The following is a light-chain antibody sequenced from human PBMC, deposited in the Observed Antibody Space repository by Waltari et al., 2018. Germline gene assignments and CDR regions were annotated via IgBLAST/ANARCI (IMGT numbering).Light chain of an antibody. V-gene: IGLV1-44*01. CDR2: SND. CDR1: SSNIGSNT. Sequence: QSVLTQPPSVSGTPGQRVTISCSGGSSNIGSNTVNWYQQFAGTAPRLFIYSNDQRPPGVPDRFSGSKSGTSASLAIGGLQSEDEADYYCTSWDGGLNGWVFGGGTKLTVL. J-gene: IGLJ3*02. CDR3: TSWDGGLNGWV.